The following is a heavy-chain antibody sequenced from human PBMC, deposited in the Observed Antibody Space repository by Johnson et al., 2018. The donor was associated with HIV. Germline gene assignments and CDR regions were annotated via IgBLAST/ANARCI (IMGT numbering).Heavy chain of an antibody. CDR2: IDSDGET. J-gene: IGHJ3*02. D-gene: IGHD3-10*01. Sequence: VYLVESGGGLVQRGGSLRLSCEASGFTLGSYDMHWVRQAAGKGLEWVSEIDSDGETYYPDSVKGRFTISRDNSKNTWYLQMNSLRAEDTAVYYCAKEKASEFRELFHKKDASDIWGQGTMVTVSS. V-gene: IGHV3-13*01. CDR1: GFTLGSYD. CDR3: AKEKASEFRELFHKKDASDI.